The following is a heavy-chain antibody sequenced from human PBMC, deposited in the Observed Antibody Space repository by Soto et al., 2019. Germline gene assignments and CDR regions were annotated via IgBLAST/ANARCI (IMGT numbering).Heavy chain of an antibody. V-gene: IGHV1-69*01. Sequence: QVHLVQSGTEVRKPGSSVTVSCKVSGGTFSTYTISWVRQAPGQGLQWMGGITPILRERTYAQNFQGRVSITPDLSATTAYMELSDLTSEDTAVYYCGRVPRYSFPTSDSLDQWGQGTRVTVSS. CDR1: GGTFSTYT. D-gene: IGHD5-18*01. CDR2: ITPILRER. J-gene: IGHJ4*02. CDR3: GRVPRYSFPTSDSLDQ.